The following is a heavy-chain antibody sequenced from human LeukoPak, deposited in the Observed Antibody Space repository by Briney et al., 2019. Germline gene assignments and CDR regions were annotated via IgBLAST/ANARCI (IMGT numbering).Heavy chain of an antibody. CDR1: GFTFSSYA. Sequence: GGSLRLSCAASGFTFSSYAMHWVRQAPGKGLEWVAVISYDGSNKYYADSVKGRFTISRDNSKNTLYLQMNSLRAEDTAVYYCAARGYGNFDYWGQGTLVTVSS. V-gene: IGHV3-30-3*01. CDR3: AARGYGNFDY. CDR2: ISYDGSNK. D-gene: IGHD5-18*01. J-gene: IGHJ4*02.